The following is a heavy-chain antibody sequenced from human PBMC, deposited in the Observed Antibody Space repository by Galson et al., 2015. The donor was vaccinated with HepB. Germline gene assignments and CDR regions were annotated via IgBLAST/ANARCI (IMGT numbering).Heavy chain of an antibody. Sequence: SLRLSCAASGFTFSNYAMGWVRQAPGKGLEWVSSIIGSGVSTFYADSVKGRFTFSRDNFRNTMSLQMSSLRAEDTAVYFCVKGAHYDISTGYLHYFDYWGQGTLVSVS. CDR2: IIGSGVST. CDR3: VKGAHYDISTGYLHYFDY. V-gene: IGHV3-23*01. J-gene: IGHJ4*02. CDR1: GFTFSNYA. D-gene: IGHD3-9*01.